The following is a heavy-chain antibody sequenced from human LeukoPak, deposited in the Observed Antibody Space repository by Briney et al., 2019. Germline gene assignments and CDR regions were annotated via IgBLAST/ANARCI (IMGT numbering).Heavy chain of an antibody. CDR2: IYYTGST. CDR1: GGSINSGDSY. Sequence: SETLSLTCSVSGGSINSGDSYWSWIRQPPGKGLEWIGYIYYTGSTYYNPSLKSRVTISIDTSKNQFSLKLSSVTAADTAVYYCARGEVFGGVVVRVFSDFWGQGTLVTVSS. V-gene: IGHV4-30-4*01. J-gene: IGHJ4*02. CDR3: ARGEVFGGVVVRVFSDF. D-gene: IGHD3-16*02.